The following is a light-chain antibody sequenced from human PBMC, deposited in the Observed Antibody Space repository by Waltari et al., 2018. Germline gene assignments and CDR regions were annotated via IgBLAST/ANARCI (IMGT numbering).Light chain of an antibody. CDR2: VGPGGIVG. V-gene: IGLV9-49*03. CDR3: GADHGSGRKFVPV. CDR1: SGSSNYT. J-gene: IGLJ3*02. Sequence: QPVLTQPPSASASLGASVTLTCTLSSGSSNYTVDWYPPRPGKGPRFVMRVGPGGIVGSKGEGIPDRFSVLASGLNRYLTIKNIQEEDESAYHCGADHGSGRKFVPVFGGGTKLSVL.